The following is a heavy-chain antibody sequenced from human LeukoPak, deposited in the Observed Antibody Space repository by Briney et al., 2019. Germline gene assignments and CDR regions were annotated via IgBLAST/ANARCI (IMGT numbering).Heavy chain of an antibody. CDR3: ARGVSTGLDYFDY. V-gene: IGHV3-9*01. J-gene: IGHJ4*02. Sequence: GGSLRLSCAASGFTFDDYAMHWVRQAPGKGLEWVSGISWNSGSIGYADSVKGRFTISRDNSKNTLYLQMNSLRAEDTAVYYCARGVSTGLDYFDYWGQGTLVTASS. CDR1: GFTFDDYA. CDR2: ISWNSGSI. D-gene: IGHD4-11*01.